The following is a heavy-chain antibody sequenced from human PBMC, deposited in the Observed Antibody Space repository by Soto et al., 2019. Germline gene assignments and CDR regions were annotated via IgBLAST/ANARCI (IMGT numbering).Heavy chain of an antibody. CDR3: ARRYGGNLDY. CDR1: VASIISYY. D-gene: IGHD1-26*01. Sequence: VQLQEPGPGLLKPSETLSLTCPVSVASIISYYWAWIRQPPGKGLEWIGYIYSSGGTNYNPSLKSRVTISVDSSKNHFSLKLSSVTAADTAVYYCARRYGGNLDYWGQGTLVTVSS. CDR2: IYSSGGT. J-gene: IGHJ4*02. V-gene: IGHV4-59*08.